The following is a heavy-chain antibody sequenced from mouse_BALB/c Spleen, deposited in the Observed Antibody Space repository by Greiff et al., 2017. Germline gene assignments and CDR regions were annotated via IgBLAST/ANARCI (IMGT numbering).Heavy chain of an antibody. CDR1: GFTFSSYT. V-gene: IGHV5-6-4*01. J-gene: IGHJ4*01. CDR3: TREDYASGAMDY. CDR2: ISSGGSYT. Sequence: EVKVVESGGGLVKPGGSLKLSCAASGFTFSSYTMSWVRQTPEKRLEWVATISSGGSYTYYPDSVKGRFTISRDNAKNTLYLQMSSLKSEDTAMYYCTREDYASGAMDYWGQGTSVTVSS. D-gene: IGHD1-1*02.